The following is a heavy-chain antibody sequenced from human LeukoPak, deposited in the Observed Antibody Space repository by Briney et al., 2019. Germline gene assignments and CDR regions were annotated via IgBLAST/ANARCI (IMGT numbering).Heavy chain of an antibody. D-gene: IGHD6-13*01. V-gene: IGHV4-59*12. Sequence: SETLSLTCTVSGGSISSYYWSWIRQPPGKGLEWIGYIYYSGSTNYNPSLKSRVTISVDTSKNQFSLKLSSVTAADTAVYYCAREPLGGAAAGTTTDAFDIWGQGTMVTVSS. CDR1: GGSISSYY. J-gene: IGHJ3*02. CDR2: IYYSGST. CDR3: AREPLGGAAAGTTTDAFDI.